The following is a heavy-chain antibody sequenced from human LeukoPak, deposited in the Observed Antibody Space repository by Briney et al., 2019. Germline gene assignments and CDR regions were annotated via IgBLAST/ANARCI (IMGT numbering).Heavy chain of an antibody. Sequence: GGSLRLSCAASGFTFNSSWMHWVRQAPGKGLVWVSRINSDGSSTSYADSVKGRFAISRDNAKNTLYLQMNSLRAEDTAVYYCAKSSGGGFLEWLPFRPFDAFDIWGQGTMVTVSS. V-gene: IGHV3-74*01. J-gene: IGHJ3*02. D-gene: IGHD3-3*01. CDR2: INSDGSST. CDR3: AKSSGGGFLEWLPFRPFDAFDI. CDR1: GFTFNSSW.